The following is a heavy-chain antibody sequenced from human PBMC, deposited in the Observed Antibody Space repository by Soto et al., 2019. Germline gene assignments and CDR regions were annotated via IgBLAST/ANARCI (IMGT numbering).Heavy chain of an antibody. D-gene: IGHD2-15*01. Sequence: SETLSLTCSVSGGSISSYSWSWIRQPPGKGLEWIGYIYNSGSTNYNPSLKSRATISVDTSKNQFSLKLISVTAADTAVYYCARGKKDRLDYWGQGTLVTVPQ. CDR3: ARGKKDRLDY. V-gene: IGHV4-59*01. CDR2: IYNSGST. J-gene: IGHJ4*02. CDR1: GGSISSYS.